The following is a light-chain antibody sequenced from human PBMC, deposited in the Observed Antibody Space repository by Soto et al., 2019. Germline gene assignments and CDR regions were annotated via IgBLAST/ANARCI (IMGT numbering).Light chain of an antibody. CDR3: QQSYNSPPIT. CDR2: AAS. J-gene: IGKJ5*01. V-gene: IGKV1-39*01. Sequence: DIPMTQSPSSLSASVGYRVTITCRAGQNMFRSLNWYQQKPGKAPKLLIYAASSLQSGVPSRFSGSGSGTDFTLTITSLQPEDFATYYCQQSYNSPPITFGQGTRLEIK. CDR1: QNMFRS.